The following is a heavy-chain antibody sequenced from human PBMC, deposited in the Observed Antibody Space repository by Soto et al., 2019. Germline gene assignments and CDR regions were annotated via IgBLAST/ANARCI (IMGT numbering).Heavy chain of an antibody. J-gene: IGHJ6*02. CDR1: GGSISSGGYY. CDR2: IYYSGST. Sequence: SETLSLTCTVSGGSISSGGYYRSWIRQHPGKGLEWIGYIYYSGSTYYNPSLKSRVTISVDTSKNQFSLKLSSVTAADTAVYYCARETRGVYYYYYGMDVWGQGTTVTVSS. D-gene: IGHD3-16*01. CDR3: ARETRGVYYYYYGMDV. V-gene: IGHV4-31*03.